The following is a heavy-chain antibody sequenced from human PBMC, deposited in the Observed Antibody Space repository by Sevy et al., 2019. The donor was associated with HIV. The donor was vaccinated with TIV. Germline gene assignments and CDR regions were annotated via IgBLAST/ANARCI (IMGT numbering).Heavy chain of an antibody. Sequence: ASVKVSCKASGYTFTGYSMHWVRQAPGQGLEWMGWMNPNSGGTNYAQKFEGRVTMTRDTSISTAYMELGRLRFDDTAVYYCARVWNSDYYDSSGPNWFDSWGQGTLVTVSS. CDR3: ARVWNSDYYDSSGPNWFDS. CDR1: GYTFTGYS. J-gene: IGHJ5*01. V-gene: IGHV1-2*02. D-gene: IGHD3-22*01. CDR2: MNPNSGGT.